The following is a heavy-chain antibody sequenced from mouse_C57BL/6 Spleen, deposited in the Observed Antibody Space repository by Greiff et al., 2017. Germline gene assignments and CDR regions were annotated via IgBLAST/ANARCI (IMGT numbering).Heavy chain of an antibody. CDR2: INPSNGGT. D-gene: IGHD2-5*01. CDR1: GYTFTSYW. CDR3: ARSYIYSNYGGYAMDY. J-gene: IGHJ4*01. V-gene: IGHV1-53*01. Sequence: QVHVKQPGTELVKPGASVKLSCKASGYTFTSYWMHWVKQRPGQGLEWIGNINPSNGGTNYNEKFKSKATLTVDKSSSTAYMQLSSLTSEDSAVYYCARSYIYSNYGGYAMDYWGQGTSVTVSS.